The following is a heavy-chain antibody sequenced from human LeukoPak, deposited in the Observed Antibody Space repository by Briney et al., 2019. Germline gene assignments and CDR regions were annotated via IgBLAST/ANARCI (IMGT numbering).Heavy chain of an antibody. CDR2: IYYDGSA. CDR3: ARVPSWKGYMDV. J-gene: IGHJ6*03. D-gene: IGHD1-1*01. V-gene: IGHV4-39*07. CDR1: GGSITSSSHY. Sequence: SETLSPTCTVSGGSITSSSHYWGWIRQPPGQGLQWIGLIYYDGSAYYNLSLKSRLTISIDTSKSQFSLQVSSVTAADTAVYYCARVPSWKGYMDVWGKGTTVTVSS.